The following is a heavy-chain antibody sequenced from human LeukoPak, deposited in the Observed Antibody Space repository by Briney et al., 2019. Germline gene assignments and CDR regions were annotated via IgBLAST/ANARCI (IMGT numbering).Heavy chain of an antibody. V-gene: IGHV3-23*01. CDR2: ISGSGGST. CDR3: ARGEGFGESFLDY. J-gene: IGHJ4*02. Sequence: PGGSLRLSCAASGFTFSSYAMSWVRQAPGKGLEWVSAISGSGGSTYYADSVKGRFTISRDNSENTLYLQMNSLRAEDTAVYYCARGEGFGESFLDYWGQGTLVTVSS. D-gene: IGHD3-10*01. CDR1: GFTFSSYA.